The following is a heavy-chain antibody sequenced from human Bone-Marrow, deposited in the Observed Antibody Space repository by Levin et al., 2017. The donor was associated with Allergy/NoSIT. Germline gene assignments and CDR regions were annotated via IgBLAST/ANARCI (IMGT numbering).Heavy chain of an antibody. J-gene: IGHJ4*02. V-gene: IGHV4-39*01. Sequence: SQTLSLTCTVSGGSISSANHYWGWIRQSPGKGLEWIGSIYYSGSTYYNPSLKSRVTISVDTSNNQFSLNLSSVTAADTTVYYCATAPREDYDSSGYYFFESWGQGNLVTVSS. CDR1: GGSISSANHY. D-gene: IGHD3-22*01. CDR3: ATAPREDYDSSGYYFFES. CDR2: IYYSGST.